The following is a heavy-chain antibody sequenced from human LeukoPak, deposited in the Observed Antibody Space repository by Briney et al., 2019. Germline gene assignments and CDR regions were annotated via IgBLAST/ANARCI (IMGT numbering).Heavy chain of an antibody. CDR3: AKDPLAEKRPKGAFDI. J-gene: IGHJ3*02. V-gene: IGHV3-23*01. D-gene: IGHD6-13*01. Sequence: GGSLRLSCAASGFTFSSYAMSWVRQAPGKGLEWVSAISGSGGSTYYADSVKGRFTISRDNSKNTLYLQMNSLRAEDTAVYYCAKDPLAEKRPKGAFDIWGQGTMVTVSS. CDR2: ISGSGGST. CDR1: GFTFSSYA.